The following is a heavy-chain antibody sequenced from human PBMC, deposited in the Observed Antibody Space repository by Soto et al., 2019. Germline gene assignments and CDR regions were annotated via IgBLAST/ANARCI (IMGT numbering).Heavy chain of an antibody. V-gene: IGHV4-59*01. CDR3: ARDGCSGGSCYSSWFDP. D-gene: IGHD2-15*01. CDR1: GGSISIYY. J-gene: IGHJ5*02. CDR2: IYYSGST. Sequence: NPSETLSLTCTVSGGSISIYYWSWFRQPPGKGLEWIGYIYYSGSTNYNPSLKSLITISVDTSKNQFSLKLSSVTAADTAVYYCARDGCSGGSCYSSWFDPWGQGTLVTVSS.